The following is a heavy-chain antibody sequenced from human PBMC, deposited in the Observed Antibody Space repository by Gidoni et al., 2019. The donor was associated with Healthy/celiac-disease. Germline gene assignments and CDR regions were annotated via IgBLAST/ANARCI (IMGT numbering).Heavy chain of an antibody. CDR2: ISWNSGSI. CDR1: GFTSDEYA. CDR3: AASITGRKIAAFDI. D-gene: IGHD1-20*01. V-gene: IGHV3-9*02. J-gene: IGHJ3*02. Sequence: EVQLVESGGGLVQPGRSLRLSCAASGFTSDEYAMHWVRQSPGKGLGWVSGISWNSGSIGYADSVKGRVTISRDNAKNSLYLQMNSLRAEDTALYYCAASITGRKIAAFDIWGQGTMVTVSS.